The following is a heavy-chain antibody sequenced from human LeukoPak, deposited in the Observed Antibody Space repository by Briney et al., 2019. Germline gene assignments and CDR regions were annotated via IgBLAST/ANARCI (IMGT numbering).Heavy chain of an antibody. J-gene: IGHJ6*03. CDR2: IYSGGST. Sequence: PGGSLRLSCAASGFTVSNNYMSWVRQAPGKGLEWVSVIYSGGSTYHADSVKGRFTISRDNSKNTLYLQMNSLRAEDTAVDYCARGHISMIVAPYYMDVWGKGTTVTVSS. D-gene: IGHD3-22*01. V-gene: IGHV3-53*01. CDR1: GFTVSNNY. CDR3: ARGHISMIVAPYYMDV.